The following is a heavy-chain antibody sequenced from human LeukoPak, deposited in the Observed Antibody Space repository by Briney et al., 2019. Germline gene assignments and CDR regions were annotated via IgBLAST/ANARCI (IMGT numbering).Heavy chain of an antibody. J-gene: IGHJ4*02. D-gene: IGHD2-15*01. V-gene: IGHV3-30*18. CDR2: ISYDGSNK. CDR1: GFTFSSYG. CDR3: AKERAKYCSGGSCSQFDY. Sequence: GGSLRLSCAASGFTFSSYGMHWVRQAPGKGLEWVAVISYDGSNKYYADSVKGRFTISRDNSKNTLYLQMNSLRAEDTAVYYCAKERAKYCSGGSCSQFDYWGQGTLVTVSS.